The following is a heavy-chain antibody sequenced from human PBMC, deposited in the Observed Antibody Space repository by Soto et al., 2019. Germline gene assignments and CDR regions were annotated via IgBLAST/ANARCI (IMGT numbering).Heavy chain of an antibody. CDR2: INHSGST. CDR3: ATELLFLSGWFDP. J-gene: IGHJ5*02. D-gene: IGHD2-21*02. Sequence: QVQLQQWGAGLLKPSETLSLTCAVYGGSFSGYYWSWIRQPPGKGLEWIGEINHSGSTNYNPSLKSRVTISVATSKNQFSLKLSSVTAADTAVYYCATELLFLSGWFDPWGQGTLVTVSS. CDR1: GGSFSGYY. V-gene: IGHV4-34*01.